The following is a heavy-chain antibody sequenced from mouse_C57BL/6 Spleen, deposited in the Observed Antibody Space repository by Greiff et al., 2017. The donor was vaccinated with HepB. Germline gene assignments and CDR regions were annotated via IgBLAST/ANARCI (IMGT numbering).Heavy chain of an antibody. V-gene: IGHV5-4*01. Sequence: EVKLVESGGGLVKPGGSLKLSCAASGFTFSSYAMSWVRQTPEKRLEWVATISDGGSYTYYPDNVKGRFTISRDNAKNNLYLQVSHLKSEDTAMYYCARDNYGSSYFDYWGQGTTLTVSS. J-gene: IGHJ2*01. CDR1: GFTFSSYA. CDR2: ISDGGSYT. CDR3: ARDNYGSSYFDY. D-gene: IGHD1-1*01.